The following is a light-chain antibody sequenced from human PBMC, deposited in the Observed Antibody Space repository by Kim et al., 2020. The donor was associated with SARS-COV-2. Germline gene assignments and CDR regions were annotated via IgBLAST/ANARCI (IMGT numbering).Light chain of an antibody. CDR1: QSLLHSNGYNY. CDR2: LGS. CDR3: MQALQTPQLT. J-gene: IGKJ4*01. V-gene: IGKV2-28*01. Sequence: ASISCRSSQSLLHSNGYNYLDCYLQKPGQSPQLLIYLGSNRASGVPDRFSGSGSGTDFTLKISRVEAEDVGVYYCMQALQTPQLTFGGGTKVDIK.